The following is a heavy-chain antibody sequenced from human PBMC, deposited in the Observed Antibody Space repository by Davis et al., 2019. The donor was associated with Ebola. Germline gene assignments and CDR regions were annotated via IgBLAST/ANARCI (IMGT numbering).Heavy chain of an antibody. V-gene: IGHV3-30*03. J-gene: IGHJ4*02. CDR3: ARGLWEYYGSGLPKYIDN. D-gene: IGHD3-10*01. Sequence: GESLNISCVASGFTFSNYGMHWVRQSTGRGLEWVAFISTDGSNEYYADSVKDRFSISRDNSQNTLYLQMNSLRAEDTAVYYCARGLWEYYGSGLPKYIDNWGQGTLVTVSS. CDR1: GFTFSNYG. CDR2: ISTDGSNE.